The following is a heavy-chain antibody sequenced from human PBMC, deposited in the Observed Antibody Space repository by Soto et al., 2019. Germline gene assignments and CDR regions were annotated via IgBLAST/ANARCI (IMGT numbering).Heavy chain of an antibody. CDR2: FDPEDGET. CDR3: ATGKWSPWNYLRWLDY. V-gene: IGHV1-24*01. CDR1: GYTLTELS. D-gene: IGHD1-7*01. J-gene: IGHJ4*02. Sequence: AASVKVSCKVSGYTLTELSMHWVRQAPGKGLEWMGGFDPEDGETIYAQKFQGRVTMTEDTSTDTAYMELSSLRSEDTAVYYCATGKWSPWNYLRWLDYWGQGTLVTVSS.